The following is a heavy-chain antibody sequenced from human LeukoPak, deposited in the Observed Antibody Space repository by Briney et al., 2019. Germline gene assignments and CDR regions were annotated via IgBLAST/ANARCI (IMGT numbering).Heavy chain of an antibody. CDR3: ARGSQQLPLDY. D-gene: IGHD6-13*01. Sequence: GGSLRLSCAAPGFTVSSNCMSWVRQAPGKGLEWVSVIYSGGSTYYADSVKGRFTISRDNSKNTLYLQMNSLRAEDTAVYYCARGSQQLPLDYWGQGTLVTVSS. V-gene: IGHV3-53*01. CDR1: GFTVSSNC. CDR2: IYSGGST. J-gene: IGHJ4*02.